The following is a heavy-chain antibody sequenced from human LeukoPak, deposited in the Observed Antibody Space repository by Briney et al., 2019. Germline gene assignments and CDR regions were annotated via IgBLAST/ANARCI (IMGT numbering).Heavy chain of an antibody. CDR1: GYTFTNYA. D-gene: IGHD1-26*01. J-gene: IGHJ4*02. CDR2: ISADSGNT. CDR3: ALIVGATISFDY. V-gene: IGHV1-18*01. Sequence: ASVKVSCKASGYTFTNYAITWVRQAPGQGLEWMGWISADSGNTNYAQKLQGRVTMTTDTSTSTAYMDLRSLRSDDTAVYYCALIVGATISFDYWGQGTLVTVSS.